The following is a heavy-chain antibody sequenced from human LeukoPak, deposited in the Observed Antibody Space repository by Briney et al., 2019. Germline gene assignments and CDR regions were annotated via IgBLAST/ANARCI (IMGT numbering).Heavy chain of an antibody. Sequence: GGSLRLSCAASGFTVSSNYMSWVRQAPGKGLEWVSVIYSGGSTYYADSVKGRFTISRDNSKNTLYLQMNILRPEDTALYYCASGPYSSSYFASWGQGTMVTVSS. J-gene: IGHJ4*02. V-gene: IGHV3-53*01. CDR1: GFTVSSNY. D-gene: IGHD6-13*01. CDR3: ASGPYSSSYFAS. CDR2: IYSGGST.